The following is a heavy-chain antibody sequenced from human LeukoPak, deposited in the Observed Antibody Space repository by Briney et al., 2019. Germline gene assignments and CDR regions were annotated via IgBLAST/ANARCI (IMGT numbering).Heavy chain of an antibody. Sequence: GGSLRLSCAASGFTFGDYAMHWVRQAPGKGLEWVSLISGDGGSTYYADSVKGRFTISRDNSKNTLYLQMNSLRAEDTAVYYCARGLSRYVIGVVIKGAWFDPWGQGTLVTVSS. CDR1: GFTFGDYA. CDR3: ARGLSRYVIGVVIKGAWFDP. J-gene: IGHJ5*02. CDR2: ISGDGGST. V-gene: IGHV3-43*02. D-gene: IGHD3-3*01.